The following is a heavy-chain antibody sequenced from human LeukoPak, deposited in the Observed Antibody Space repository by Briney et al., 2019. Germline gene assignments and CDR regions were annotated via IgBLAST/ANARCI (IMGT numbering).Heavy chain of an antibody. CDR3: AEDGLKLQKYYFDY. Sequence: PGGSLRLSCAASGFTFSSYGMHWVRQAPGKGLEWVAFIRYDGSNKYYADSVKGRFTISRDNSKNTLYLQMNSLRSEDTAVYYCAEDGLKLQKYYFDYWGQGTLVTVSS. D-gene: IGHD5-24*01. J-gene: IGHJ4*02. CDR2: IRYDGSNK. V-gene: IGHV3-30*02. CDR1: GFTFSSYG.